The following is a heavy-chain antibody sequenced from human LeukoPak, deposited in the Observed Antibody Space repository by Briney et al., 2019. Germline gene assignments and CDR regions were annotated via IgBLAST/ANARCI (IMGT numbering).Heavy chain of an antibody. J-gene: IGHJ4*02. V-gene: IGHV4-59*01. Sequence: SETLSLTCTVSGGSISSYYWSWIRQPPGKGLEWIGYIYYSGSTNYNPSLKSRVTISVDTSKNQFSLKLSSVTAADTAVYYCARSAVTLPHFDYWGQGTLVTVSS. D-gene: IGHD2-21*02. CDR3: ARSAVTLPHFDY. CDR1: GGSISSYY. CDR2: IYYSGST.